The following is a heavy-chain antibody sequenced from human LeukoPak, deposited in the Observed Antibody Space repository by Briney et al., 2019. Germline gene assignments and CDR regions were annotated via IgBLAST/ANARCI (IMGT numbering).Heavy chain of an antibody. V-gene: IGHV1-2*02. CDR1: GYTFTSYA. J-gene: IGHJ4*02. Sequence: GASVKVSCKASGYTFTSYAMNWVRQAPGQGLEWMGWINPNGGGTNYAQKFQGRVTMTRDTSISTAYMELSRLRSDDTAVYYCARDPTLLWFGELFFDYWGQGTLVTVSS. D-gene: IGHD3-10*01. CDR2: INPNGGGT. CDR3: ARDPTLLWFGELFFDY.